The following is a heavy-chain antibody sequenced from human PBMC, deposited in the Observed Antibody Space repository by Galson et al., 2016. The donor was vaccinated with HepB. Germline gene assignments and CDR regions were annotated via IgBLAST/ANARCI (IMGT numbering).Heavy chain of an antibody. CDR2: SGSGGPT. CDR1: GFTFSSYA. V-gene: IGHV3-23*01. CDR3: AKSVLEYDILTGYYRRGADY. J-gene: IGHJ4*02. D-gene: IGHD3-9*01. Sequence: SLRLSCAASGFTFSSYAMSWVRQAPGKGLEWVSSSGSGGPTYYADSVKGRFTISRDNSKNTLFLQMHSLRADDTAVYYCAKSVLEYDILTGYYRRGADYWGQGTPVTVSS.